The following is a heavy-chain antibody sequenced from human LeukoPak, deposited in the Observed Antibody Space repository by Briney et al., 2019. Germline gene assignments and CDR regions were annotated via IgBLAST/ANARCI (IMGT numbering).Heavy chain of an antibody. CDR1: GGSVSSSSYY. V-gene: IGHV4-39*01. Sequence: PSETLSLTCAVSGGSVSSSSYYWGWIRQPPGKGLEWIGSIYYSGSTYYNPSLKSRVTISVDTSKNQFSLKLSSVTAADTAVYYCARSLEVPYYYYYYYYMDLWGKGTTVSISS. D-gene: IGHD2-21*01. CDR2: IYYSGST. CDR3: ARSLEVPYYYYYYYYMDL. J-gene: IGHJ6*03.